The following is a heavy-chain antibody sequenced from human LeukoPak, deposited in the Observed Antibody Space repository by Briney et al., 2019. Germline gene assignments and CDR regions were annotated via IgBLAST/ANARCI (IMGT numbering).Heavy chain of an antibody. Sequence: PGGSLRLSCAASGFTFSSYWMHWVRQAPGKGLLWVSRINSDGSSTSYADSVKGRFTISRDNAKNTLYLQMNSLRAEDTAVYYCARVSDSSSWYIDYWGQGTLVTVSS. D-gene: IGHD6-13*01. CDR2: INSDGSST. J-gene: IGHJ4*02. V-gene: IGHV3-74*01. CDR1: GFTFSSYW. CDR3: ARVSDSSSWYIDY.